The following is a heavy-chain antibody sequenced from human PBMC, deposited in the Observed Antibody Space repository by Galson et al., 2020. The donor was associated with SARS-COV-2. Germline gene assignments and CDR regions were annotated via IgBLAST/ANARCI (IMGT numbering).Heavy chain of an antibody. CDR2: VYYTGSA. D-gene: IGHD3-16*01. CDR3: ARNVRARGTDWFDP. J-gene: IGHJ5*02. Sequence: SETLSLTCTVSGGSISSGGYYWSWIRQHPRRGLEWIGSVYYTGSANYSPSLKSRAIISVDTSKKQFSLKLSSVTAADTAVYYCARNVRARGTDWFDPWGQGTLVTVSS. CDR1: GGSISSGGYY. V-gene: IGHV4-31*02.